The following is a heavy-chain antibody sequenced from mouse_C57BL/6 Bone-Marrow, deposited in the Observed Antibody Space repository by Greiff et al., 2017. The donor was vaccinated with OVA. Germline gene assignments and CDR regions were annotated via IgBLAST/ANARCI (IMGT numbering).Heavy chain of an antibody. V-gene: IGHV3-6*01. D-gene: IGHD3-2*01. CDR3: ARGTRQRYAMDY. Sequence: EVQRVESGPGLVKPSQSLSLTCSVTGYSITSGYYWNWIRQFPGNKLEWMGYISYDGSNNYNPSLKNRISITRDTSKNQFFLKLNSVTTEDTATYYCARGTRQRYAMDYWGQGTSVTVSS. J-gene: IGHJ4*01. CDR2: ISYDGSN. CDR1: GYSITSGYY.